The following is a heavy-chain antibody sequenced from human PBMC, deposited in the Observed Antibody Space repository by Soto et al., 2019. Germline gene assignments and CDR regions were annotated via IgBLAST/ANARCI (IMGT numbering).Heavy chain of an antibody. CDR1: GGSISSYY. V-gene: IGHV4-59*08. J-gene: IGHJ4*02. CDR2: IYYSGST. Sequence: QVQLHESGPGLVKPSETLSLTCTVSGGSISSYYWSWIRQPPGKGLEWIGYIYYSGSTNYNPSLKSRVTISVDTTKNQFSLKLSSVTAAGTAVYYCARRWGAAVDYWGQGTLVTVSS. D-gene: IGHD1-26*01. CDR3: ARRWGAAVDY.